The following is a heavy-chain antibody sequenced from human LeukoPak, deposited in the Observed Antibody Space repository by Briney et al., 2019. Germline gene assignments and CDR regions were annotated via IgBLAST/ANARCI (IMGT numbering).Heavy chain of an antibody. CDR1: GYTFTDYA. Sequence: ASVKVSCKASGYTFTDYAISWVRQAPGQGLEWMGWISTYNGNPNYAQKLQGRVTMTTDTSTSTAYMELRSLRSDDTAVYYCARDNFMGRITIFGVVRTIDYWGQGTLVTVSS. CDR3: ARDNFMGRITIFGVVRTIDY. J-gene: IGHJ4*02. D-gene: IGHD3-3*01. V-gene: IGHV1-18*01. CDR2: ISTYNGNP.